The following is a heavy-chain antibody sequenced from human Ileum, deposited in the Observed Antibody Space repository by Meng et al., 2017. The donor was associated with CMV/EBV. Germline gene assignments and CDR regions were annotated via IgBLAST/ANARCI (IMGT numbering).Heavy chain of an antibody. D-gene: IGHD3-10*01. CDR2: LRTSGTT. CDR1: GDSISGYH. J-gene: IGHJ4*02. Sequence: HLQESGPGLVKPSESLSLTCIVSGDSISGYHWTWIRKPAGKGLEWIGRLRTSGTTDHNPSLKSRVTLSIDTSKNQFSLKLNSVTAADTAVYYCGRAGARGVPVDMWGQGTLVTVSS. V-gene: IGHV4-4*07. CDR3: GRAGARGVPVDM.